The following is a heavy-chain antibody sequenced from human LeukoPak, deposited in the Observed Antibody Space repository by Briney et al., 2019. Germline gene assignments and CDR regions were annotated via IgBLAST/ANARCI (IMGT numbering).Heavy chain of an antibody. J-gene: IGHJ4*02. Sequence: GGSLRLSCAASGFTFSSYGMHWVRQAPGKGLEWVAVISYDGSNKYYADSVKGRFTISRDNSKNTLYLQVNSLRAEDTAVYYCAKGVPPLDYFDSWGQGTLVTVSS. CDR3: AKGVPPLDYFDS. V-gene: IGHV3-30*18. CDR1: GFTFSSYG. CDR2: ISYDGSNK.